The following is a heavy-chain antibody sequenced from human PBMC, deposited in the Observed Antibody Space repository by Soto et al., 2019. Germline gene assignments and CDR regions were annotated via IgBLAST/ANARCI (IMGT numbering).Heavy chain of an antibody. V-gene: IGHV4-31*03. CDR2: ISSSGST. CDR3: ARSGVTGIVIPSHWFDP. J-gene: IGHJ5*02. Sequence: SETLSLTCTVSGDSIGGVGYWSWIRQFPGRGLEWIGCISSSGSTYYNPALNNRIGLSLDTSQNQFSLKLLSVTAADTAIYYCARSGVTGIVIPSHWFDPWGQGTLVTVSS. D-gene: IGHD2-21*02. CDR1: GDSIGGVGY.